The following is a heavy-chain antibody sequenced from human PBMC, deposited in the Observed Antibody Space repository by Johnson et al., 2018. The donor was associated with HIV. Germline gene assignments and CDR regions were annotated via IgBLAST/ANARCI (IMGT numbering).Heavy chain of an antibody. CDR2: ISWNSGSI. CDR1: GFTFSSYG. D-gene: IGHD6-19*01. CDR3: AKVFKVRVAGAFDI. Sequence: VQLLESGGGVVHPGRSLRLSCAASGFTFSSYGMHWVRQAPGKGLEWVSGISWNSGSIGYADSVRGRFTISRDNAKNSLYLQVNSLRADDTALYYCAKVFKVRVAGAFDIWGQGTMVTVSS. J-gene: IGHJ3*02. V-gene: IGHV3-9*01.